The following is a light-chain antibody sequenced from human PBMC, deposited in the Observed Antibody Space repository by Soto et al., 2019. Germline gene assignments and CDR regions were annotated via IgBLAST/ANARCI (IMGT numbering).Light chain of an antibody. CDR3: RQYNTWPIT. Sequence: EVLMTQSPDTLYLSPGERGPLSCRASQSVSDKLAWYQQKPGQGPRLLVYRASTRTLGIPARFSGSESGTEFTLTISSLQSEDFAIYYCRQYNTWPITFGQGTRLEIK. CDR1: QSVSDK. V-gene: IGKV3-15*01. J-gene: IGKJ5*01. CDR2: RAS.